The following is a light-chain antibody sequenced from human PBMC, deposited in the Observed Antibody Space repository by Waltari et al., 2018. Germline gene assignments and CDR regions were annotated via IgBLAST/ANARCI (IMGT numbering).Light chain of an antibody. CDR1: QGVGSY. J-gene: IGKJ1*01. CDR2: ASS. Sequence: AIRLTQSPSSIAASTGDRVTITWRASQGVGSYLAWYQQKSGRAPKLLLYASSSLEAEVPSRFGGSGSGTDFTLTISCLQSEDFASYFCQQYYSPVTFGQGTRV. V-gene: IGKV1-8*01. CDR3: QQYYSPVT.